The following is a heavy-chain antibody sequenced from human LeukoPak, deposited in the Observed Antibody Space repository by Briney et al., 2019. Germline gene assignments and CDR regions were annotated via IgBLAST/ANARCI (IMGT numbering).Heavy chain of an antibody. J-gene: IGHJ4*02. CDR3: ARETTVVEDYFDY. CDR2: IYYSGST. CDR1: GGSISSYY. D-gene: IGHD4-23*01. V-gene: IGHV4-59*01. Sequence: SETLSLTGTVSGGSISSYYWSWIRQPPGKGLEWIGYIYYSGSTNYNPSLKSRVTISVDTSKNQFSLKLSSVTAADTAVYYCARETTVVEDYFDYWGQGTLVTVSS.